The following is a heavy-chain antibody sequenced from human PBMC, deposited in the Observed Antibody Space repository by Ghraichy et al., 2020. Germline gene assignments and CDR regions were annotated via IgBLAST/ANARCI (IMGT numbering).Heavy chain of an antibody. CDR1: GYTFSDYC. V-gene: IGHV1-2*02. CDR3: ARDPPPSTYDFWSGPPLDY. CDR2: INPNGVGT. J-gene: IGHJ4*02. Sequence: ASVKVSCKASGYTFSDYCIHWVRQAPGQGLEWMGWINPNGVGTDYAEKFQGRVTLTRDTSLTTAFMELSSLTSDDTAVYYCARDPPPSTYDFWSGPPLDYWGQGTLVTVSS. D-gene: IGHD3-3*01.